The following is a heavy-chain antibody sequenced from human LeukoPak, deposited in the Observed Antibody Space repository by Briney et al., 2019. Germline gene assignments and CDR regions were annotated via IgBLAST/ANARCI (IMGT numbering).Heavy chain of an antibody. D-gene: IGHD6-6*01. J-gene: IGHJ4*02. CDR1: GFTFSSYW. CDR3: ARASSSSPFDY. CDR2: ISSSSSTI. V-gene: IGHV3-48*01. Sequence: GGSLRLSCAASGFTFSSYWMNWVCQAPGKGLEWVSYISSSSSTIYYADSVKGRFTISRDNAKNSLYLQMNSLRAEDTAVYYCARASSSSPFDYWGQGTLVTVSS.